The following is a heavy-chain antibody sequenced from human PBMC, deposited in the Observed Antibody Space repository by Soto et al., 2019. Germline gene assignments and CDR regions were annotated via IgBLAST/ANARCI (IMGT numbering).Heavy chain of an antibody. CDR1: GGTFSRYA. Sequence: QAQLVQSGAEVKKPGSSVKVSCMASGGTFSRYAISWVRQAPGQGLEWMGGLIPIFGTPNYAQKFQGRDRVTADESTNTAYMELSSLRSEDTAVYYCARGRRDNDILTGYPEFVSWGQGTLVTVSS. V-gene: IGHV1-69*01. CDR2: LIPIFGTP. J-gene: IGHJ4*02. CDR3: ARGRRDNDILTGYPEFVS. D-gene: IGHD3-9*01.